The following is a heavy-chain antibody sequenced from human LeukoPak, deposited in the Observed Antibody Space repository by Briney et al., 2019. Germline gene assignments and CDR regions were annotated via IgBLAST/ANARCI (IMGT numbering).Heavy chain of an antibody. CDR1: GFTFDDYA. Sequence: GGSLRLSCAASGFTFDDYAMHWVRQAPGKGLEWVSGISWNSGSIGYADSVKGRFTISRDNAKNSLYLQMNSLRAEDTALYYCAKDPGRGYCSSTSCYPEYYFDYWGQGTLVTVSS. CDR3: AKDPGRGYCSSTSCYPEYYFDY. D-gene: IGHD2-2*01. V-gene: IGHV3-9*01. CDR2: ISWNSGSI. J-gene: IGHJ4*02.